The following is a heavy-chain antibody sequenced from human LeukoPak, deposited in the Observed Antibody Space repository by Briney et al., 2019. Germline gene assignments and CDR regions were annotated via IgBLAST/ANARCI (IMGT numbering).Heavy chain of an antibody. CDR3: GRDLNGVTDP. D-gene: IGHD3-16*02. CDR1: GGTISSGIYY. Sequence: SETLSLTCTVSGGTISSGIYYWRWLRQPAGKGLEWIGRIYSSGNTNYNPSLNSRVTITVDTSKNQFSLKLSSVTAADTAMYYCGRDLNGVTDPWGQGTLVTVSS. V-gene: IGHV4-61*02. J-gene: IGHJ5*02. CDR2: IYSSGNT.